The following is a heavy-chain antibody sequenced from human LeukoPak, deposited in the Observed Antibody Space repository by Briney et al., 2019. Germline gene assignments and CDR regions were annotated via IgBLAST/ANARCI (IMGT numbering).Heavy chain of an antibody. CDR2: ISSNGGST. J-gene: IGHJ6*03. D-gene: IGHD3-10*01. CDR1: GFTFSSYA. Sequence: GGSLRLSCPASGFTFSSYAMHWVRQAPGKGLEYVSAISSNGGSTYYANSVKGRFTISRDNSKNTLYLQMGSLRAEDMAVYYCARSLWFGELSYYYYMDVWGKGTTVTVSS. V-gene: IGHV3-64*01. CDR3: ARSLWFGELSYYYYMDV.